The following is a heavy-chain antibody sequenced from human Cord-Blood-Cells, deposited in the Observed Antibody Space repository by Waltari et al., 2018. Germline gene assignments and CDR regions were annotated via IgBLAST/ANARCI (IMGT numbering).Heavy chain of an antibody. CDR2: VYSGGST. CDR3: AREGRYSGYDFAFDI. J-gene: IGHJ3*02. D-gene: IGHD5-12*01. CDR1: GFTVSSNY. V-gene: IGHV3-53*01. Sequence: EMQLVESGGGLIQPGGSLRLSCAASGFTVSSNYMSWVRQAPGKGLEGVSVVYSGGSTYYADSVKGRFTISRDNSKNTLYLQMNSLRAEDTAVYYCAREGRYSGYDFAFDIWGQGTMVTVSS.